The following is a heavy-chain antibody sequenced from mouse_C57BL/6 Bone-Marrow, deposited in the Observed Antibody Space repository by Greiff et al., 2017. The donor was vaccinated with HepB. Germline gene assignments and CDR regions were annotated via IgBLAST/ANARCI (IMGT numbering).Heavy chain of an antibody. V-gene: IGHV5-6*01. Sequence: EVQLVESGGDLVKPGGSLKLSCAASGFTFSSYGMSWVRQTPDKRLEWVATISSGGSYTYYPDSVKGRFTISRDNAKNTLYLQMSSLKSEDTAMYYCARWLRRFAYWGQGTLVTVSA. D-gene: IGHD2-2*01. J-gene: IGHJ3*01. CDR3: ARWLRRFAY. CDR2: ISSGGSYT. CDR1: GFTFSSYG.